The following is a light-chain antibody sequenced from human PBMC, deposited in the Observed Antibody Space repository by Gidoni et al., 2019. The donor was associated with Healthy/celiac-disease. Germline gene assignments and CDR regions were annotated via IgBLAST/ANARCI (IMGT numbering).Light chain of an antibody. V-gene: IGKV4-1*01. CDR2: WAS. Sequence: DIVMTQSLDSLAASLGERATINCKSSQTVLYSSDNKNYLTWYQQKPGQPPKVLIYWASIRESGVPNRFSGSGSGTDFTLTNSSLQAEDVAVYYCQQYYSFPSTFGQGTKLEIK. CDR1: QTVLYSSDNKNY. J-gene: IGKJ2*01. CDR3: QQYYSFPST.